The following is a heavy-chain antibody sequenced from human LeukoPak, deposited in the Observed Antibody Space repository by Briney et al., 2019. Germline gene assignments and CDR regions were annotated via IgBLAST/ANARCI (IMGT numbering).Heavy chain of an antibody. Sequence: GGSLRLSCAASGFTFSSYSMNWVGQAPGKGRKGVSSISSSSSYIYYADSVKGRFTISRDNAKNSLYLQMNSLRAEDTAVYYCAGTTIFGVVIRAYWGQGTLVTVSS. V-gene: IGHV3-21*01. CDR1: GFTFSSYS. D-gene: IGHD3-3*01. J-gene: IGHJ4*02. CDR2: ISSSSSYI. CDR3: AGTTIFGVVIRAY.